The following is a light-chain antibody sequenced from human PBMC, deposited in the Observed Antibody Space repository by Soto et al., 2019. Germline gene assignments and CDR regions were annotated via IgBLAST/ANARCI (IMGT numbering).Light chain of an antibody. CDR2: GAS. V-gene: IGKV3-20*01. CDR3: QQYTASSGIFT. Sequence: VLTQSPGTLSLSPGERATLSCRASQRVNSNYFAWYQQKPGQAPRLLVFGASTRATGITDRFSGSGSGTDFILTISRVEPDDFAVYYCQQYTASSGIFTFGPGTKVDIK. J-gene: IGKJ3*01. CDR1: QRVNSNY.